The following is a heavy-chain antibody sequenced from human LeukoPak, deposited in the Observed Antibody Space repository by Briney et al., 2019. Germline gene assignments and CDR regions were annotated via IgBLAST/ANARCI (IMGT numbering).Heavy chain of an antibody. J-gene: IGHJ4*02. Sequence: GGSLRLSCAASGFTFSDYYMSWIRQAPGKGLEWVSYISSSGSTIYYADSVKGRFTISRDNAKNSLYLQMNSLRAEDTAVYYCARDRRANYYDSSGYFSSDPIDCWGQGTLVTVSS. CDR3: ARDRRANYYDSSGYFSSDPIDC. CDR1: GFTFSDYY. V-gene: IGHV3-11*01. D-gene: IGHD3-22*01. CDR2: ISSSGSTI.